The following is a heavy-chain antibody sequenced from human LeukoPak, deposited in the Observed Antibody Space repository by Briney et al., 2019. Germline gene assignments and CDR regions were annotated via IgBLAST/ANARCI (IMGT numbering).Heavy chain of an antibody. CDR2: INGDGRNI. J-gene: IGHJ4*02. D-gene: IGHD6-13*01. Sequence: GGSLRLSCVASGFTFSSYWMHWVRQDPRKGLVWVSRINGDGRNINYADSVRGRFTISRDNSKNTLYLQMNSLRAEDTAVYYCASGPGIAAAGINYWGQGTLVTVSS. CDR1: GFTFSSYW. V-gene: IGHV3-74*01. CDR3: ASGPGIAAAGINY.